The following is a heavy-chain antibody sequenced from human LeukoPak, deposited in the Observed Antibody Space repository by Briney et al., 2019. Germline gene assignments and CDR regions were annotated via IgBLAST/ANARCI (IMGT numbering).Heavy chain of an antibody. J-gene: IGHJ6*02. V-gene: IGHV1-18*01. D-gene: IGHD2-15*01. Sequence: ASVKVSCKASGYTFTSYGISWVRQAPGHGLEWMGWISAYNGNTNYAQKLQGRVTMTTDTSTSTAYMELRSLRSDDTAVYYCVRAARDYYYYYAMDVWGQGTTVTVSS. CDR1: GYTFTSYG. CDR3: VRAARDYYYYYAMDV. CDR2: ISAYNGNT.